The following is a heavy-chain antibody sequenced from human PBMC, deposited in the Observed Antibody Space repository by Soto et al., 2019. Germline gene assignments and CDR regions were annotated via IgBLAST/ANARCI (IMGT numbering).Heavy chain of an antibody. J-gene: IGHJ3*02. D-gene: IGHD3-10*01. CDR3: AVNRGGAHPYDI. Sequence: PSETLSLTCNSSGGPLSSFYYSWIRQAPGKGLEWIGYIYYTGSTNYNPSLKSRVTMSVDTSKNQFSLKLTSVTAADTAVYFCAVNRGGAHPYDIWGQATMAIVSS. CDR1: GGPLSSFY. V-gene: IGHV4-59*01. CDR2: IYYTGST.